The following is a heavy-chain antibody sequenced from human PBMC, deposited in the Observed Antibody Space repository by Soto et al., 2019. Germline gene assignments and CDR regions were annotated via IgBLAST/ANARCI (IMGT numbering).Heavy chain of an antibody. CDR2: IKSKTDGGTT. V-gene: IGHV3-15*07. D-gene: IGHD3-16*01. CDR3: TTDLRFFSGGFDY. CDR1: GFTCSNAW. J-gene: IGHJ4*02. Sequence: GGSLRLSCAASGFTCSNAWMNWVRQAPGKGLEWVGRIKSKTDGGTTDYAAPVKGRFTISRDDSKNTLYLQMNSLKTEDTAVYYCTTDLRFFSGGFDYWGQGTLVTVSS.